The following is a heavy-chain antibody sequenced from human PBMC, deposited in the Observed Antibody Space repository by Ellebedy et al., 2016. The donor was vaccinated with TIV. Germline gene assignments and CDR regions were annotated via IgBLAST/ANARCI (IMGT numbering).Heavy chain of an antibody. CDR2: IGIAGDP. J-gene: IGHJ3*02. V-gene: IGHV3-13*05. D-gene: IGHD5-18*01. Sequence: GESLKISCAASGFTFSRYDMHWVRQVTGKGLEWVSAIGIAGDPYYSDSVRGRFTISRDNSKKTLDLQMDSLRAEDTAVYYCVKGYSFGSKSAFDIWGQGTMVTVSS. CDR1: GFTFSRYD. CDR3: VKGYSFGSKSAFDI.